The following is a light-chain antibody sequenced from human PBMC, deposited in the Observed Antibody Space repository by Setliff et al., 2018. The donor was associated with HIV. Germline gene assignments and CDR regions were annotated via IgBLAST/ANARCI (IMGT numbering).Light chain of an antibody. Sequence: QSVLTQPASVSGSPGQSITTACTGTSSDVGSYNLVSWYQQHPGKAPKLMIYEVTKRPSGVSNRFSGSKSGNTASLTISGLQAEDEADYYCCSYAGSHVLFGGGTKVTVL. CDR1: SSDVGSYNL. V-gene: IGLV2-23*02. CDR3: CSYAGSHVL. J-gene: IGLJ2*01. CDR2: EVT.